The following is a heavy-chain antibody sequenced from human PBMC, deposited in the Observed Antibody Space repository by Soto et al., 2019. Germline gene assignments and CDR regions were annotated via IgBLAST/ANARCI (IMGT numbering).Heavy chain of an antibody. D-gene: IGHD6-19*01. CDR2: IRSKAYGGTT. Sequence: GGSLRLSCTASGFTFGDYAMSWVRQAPGKGLEWVGFIRSKAYGGTTEYAASVKGRFTISRDDSKSIAYLQMNSLKTEDTAVYYCTIPLSGPNYYYYYGMDVWGQGTTVTVSS. V-gene: IGHV3-49*04. CDR3: TIPLSGPNYYYYYGMDV. CDR1: GFTFGDYA. J-gene: IGHJ6*02.